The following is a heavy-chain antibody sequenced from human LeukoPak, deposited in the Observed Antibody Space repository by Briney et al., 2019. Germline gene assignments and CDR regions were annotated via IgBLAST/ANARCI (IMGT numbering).Heavy chain of an antibody. CDR2: VYFSGKT. J-gene: IGHJ4*02. CDR3: ARLAGSIWYYFVL. Sequence: SDTLSLTCSVSAASISGNHCSWMRQPPGKGLDGIGYVYFSGKTHYNHSLRGRLALALDTSKNHVSLRLTSVTAADTAVYLRARLAGSIWYYFVLWGQGTLVTVSP. CDR1: AASISGNH. V-gene: IGHV4-59*08. D-gene: IGHD3-10*01.